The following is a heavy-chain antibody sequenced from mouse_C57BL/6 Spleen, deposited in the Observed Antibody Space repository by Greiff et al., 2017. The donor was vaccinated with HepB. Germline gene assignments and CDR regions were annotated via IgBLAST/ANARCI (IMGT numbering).Heavy chain of an antibody. V-gene: IGHV3-6*01. D-gene: IGHD2-1*01. J-gene: IGHJ2*01. Sequence: DVQLQESGPGFVKPSQSLSLTCSVTGYSITSGYYWNWIRQFPGNKLEWMGYISYDGSNNYNPSLKNRISITRDTSKNQFFLKLNSVTTEDTATYYCARERLPHYFDYWGQGTTLTVSS. CDR3: ARERLPHYFDY. CDR1: GYSITSGYY. CDR2: ISYDGSN.